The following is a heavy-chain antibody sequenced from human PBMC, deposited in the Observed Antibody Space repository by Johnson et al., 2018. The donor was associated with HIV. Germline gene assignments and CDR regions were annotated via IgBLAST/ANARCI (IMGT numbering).Heavy chain of an antibody. CDR2: IYSGDRT. CDR1: GFTVSSNY. J-gene: IGHJ3*02. V-gene: IGHV3-66*01. Sequence: VQLVESGGGLVQPGGSLRLSCAASGFTVSSNYMSWVRQAPGKGLEWVSVIYSGDRTYSAVSVKGRFTISRDNSKNTLYLQMNSLRAEDTAVYYCARGGEYFDRNRYPAAFDIWGQGTMVTVSS. CDR3: ARGGEYFDRNRYPAAFDI. D-gene: IGHD3-22*01.